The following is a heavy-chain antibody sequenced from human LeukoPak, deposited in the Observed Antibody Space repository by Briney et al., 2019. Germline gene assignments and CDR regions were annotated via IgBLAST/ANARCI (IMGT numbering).Heavy chain of an antibody. CDR2: INHSGST. J-gene: IGHJ6*02. V-gene: IGHV4-34*01. CDR1: GGSFSGYY. Sequence: PSETLSLTCAVYGGSFSGYYWSWIRQPPGKGLEWIGEINHSGSTNYNPSLKSRVTISVDTSKNQFSLKLSSVTAADTAVYYCARDQDGMGVWGQGTTVIVSS. CDR3: ARDQDGMGV.